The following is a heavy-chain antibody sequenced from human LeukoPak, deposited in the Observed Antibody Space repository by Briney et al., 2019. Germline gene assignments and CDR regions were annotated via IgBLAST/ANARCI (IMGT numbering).Heavy chain of an antibody. Sequence: SETLSLTCTVSGGSISSYYWSWIRQPPGKGLEWIGYIYYSGTTNYNPSLKSRVTISVDTSKNQFSLKLSSVTAADTAVYYCARAKVGYYDSSGYYYGFDYWGQGTLVTVSS. CDR2: IYYSGTT. J-gene: IGHJ4*02. D-gene: IGHD3-22*01. CDR1: GGSISSYY. CDR3: ARAKVGYYDSSGYYYGFDY. V-gene: IGHV4-59*01.